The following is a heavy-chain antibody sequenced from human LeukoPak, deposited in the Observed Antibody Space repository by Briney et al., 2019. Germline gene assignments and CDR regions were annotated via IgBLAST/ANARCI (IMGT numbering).Heavy chain of an antibody. CDR2: INHSGST. V-gene: IGHV4-34*01. D-gene: IGHD3-9*01. CDR3: AREHDYDILTGPYYFDY. Sequence: SETLSLTCAVYGGSFSGYYWSWIRQPPGKGLEWIGEINHSGSTNYNPSLKSRVTISVDTSKNQFSLKLSSVTAADTAVYYCAREHDYDILTGPYYFDYWGQGTLVTVSS. CDR1: GGSFSGYY. J-gene: IGHJ4*02.